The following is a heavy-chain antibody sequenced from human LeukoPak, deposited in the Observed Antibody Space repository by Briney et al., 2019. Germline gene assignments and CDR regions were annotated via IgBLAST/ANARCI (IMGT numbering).Heavy chain of an antibody. V-gene: IGHV4-34*01. J-gene: IGHJ6*03. CDR1: GGSFSGYY. Sequence: SETLSLTCAVYGGSFSGYYWSWIRQPPGKGLEWIGEINHSGSTNYNPSLKSRVAISVDTSKNQFSLKLSSVTAADTAVYYCARGNPMDVWGKGTTVTVSS. CDR3: ARGNPMDV. CDR2: INHSGST.